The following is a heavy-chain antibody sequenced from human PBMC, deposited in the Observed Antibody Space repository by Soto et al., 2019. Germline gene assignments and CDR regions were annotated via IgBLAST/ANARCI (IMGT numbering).Heavy chain of an antibody. J-gene: IGHJ5*02. CDR3: ARGPDHRYCSSTSCHYPGGSWFDP. Sequence: PSETLSLTCTVSGGSISSYCWSWIRQPAGKGLEWIGRIYTSGSTNYNPSLKSRVTMSVDTSKNQFSLKLSSVTAADTAVYYCARGPDHRYCSSTSCHYPGGSWFDPWGQGTLVTVSS. V-gene: IGHV4-4*07. CDR2: IYTSGST. CDR1: GGSISSYC. D-gene: IGHD2-2*01.